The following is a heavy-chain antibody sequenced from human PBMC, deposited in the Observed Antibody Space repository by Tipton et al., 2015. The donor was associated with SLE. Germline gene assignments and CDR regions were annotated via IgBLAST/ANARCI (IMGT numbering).Heavy chain of an antibody. CDR1: GNSMTSDYY. D-gene: IGHD6-13*01. J-gene: IGHJ2*01. CDR3: AGSMRAAGTLDL. Sequence: TLSLTCTVSGNSMTSDYYWSWIRQPPGKGLEWIGEINHSGSTNYNPSLKSRVTISVDTSKNQFSLKLSSVTAADTAVYYCAGSMRAAGTLDLWGRGTLVTVSS. V-gene: IGHV4-34*01. CDR2: INHSGST.